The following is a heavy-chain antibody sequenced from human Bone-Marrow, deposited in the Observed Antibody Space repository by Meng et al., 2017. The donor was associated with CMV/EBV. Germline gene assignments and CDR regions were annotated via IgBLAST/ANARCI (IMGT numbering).Heavy chain of an antibody. V-gene: IGHV3-66*02. CDR2: IYNGGST. CDR3: ARGKGNCGAGSCRYFDY. Sequence: VDVSSSYMSRVRQAPGEGLEWVSVIYNGGSTFYAGSVKGRFTISRDNSNNTLYLQMNSLRPEDTAVYYCARGKGNCGAGSCRYFDYWGQGTLVTVSS. D-gene: IGHD2-15*01. CDR1: VDVSSSY. J-gene: IGHJ4*02.